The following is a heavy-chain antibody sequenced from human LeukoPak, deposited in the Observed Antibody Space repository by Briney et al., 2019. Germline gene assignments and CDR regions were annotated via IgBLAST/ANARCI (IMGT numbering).Heavy chain of an antibody. D-gene: IGHD3-16*02. V-gene: IGHV4-34*01. Sequence: SETLSLTCAVYGGSFSGYYWSWIRQPPGKGLEWIGEINHSGSTNYNPSLKSRVTISVDTSKNQFSLKLSSVTAADTAVYYCARGPPYLRDYVWGSYRYKGFDYWGQGTLVTVSS. CDR1: GGSFSGYY. CDR2: INHSGST. J-gene: IGHJ4*02. CDR3: ARGPPYLRDYVWGSYRYKGFDY.